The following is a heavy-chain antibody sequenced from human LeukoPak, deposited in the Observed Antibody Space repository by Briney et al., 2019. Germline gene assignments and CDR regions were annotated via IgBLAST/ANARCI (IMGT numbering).Heavy chain of an antibody. CDR2: ISSSSTYI. Sequence: GGSLRLSCAASGFTFSSYSMNWVRQAPGKGLEWVSSISSSSTYIYYADSAKGRFTISRDNSKNTLYLQMNSLRAEDTAVYYCAKGYDFWSGLNYWGQGTLVTVSS. CDR1: GFTFSSYS. CDR3: AKGYDFWSGLNY. J-gene: IGHJ4*02. V-gene: IGHV3-21*04. D-gene: IGHD3-3*01.